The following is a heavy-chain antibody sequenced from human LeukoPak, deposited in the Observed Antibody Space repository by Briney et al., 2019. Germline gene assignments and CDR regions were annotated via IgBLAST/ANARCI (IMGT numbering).Heavy chain of an antibody. CDR1: GFTFSSYN. CDR3: ARFDHYDSSGFFTLDV. D-gene: IGHD3-22*01. Sequence: GRSLRLSCVASGFTFSSYNMHWVRQAPGKGLEWVSYISSRSSTIYYADSVKGRFTISRDNAKNSLYLQMNSLRDEDTAVYYCARFDHYDSSGFFTLDVWGQGTTVTVSS. V-gene: IGHV3-48*02. CDR2: ISSRSSTI. J-gene: IGHJ6*02.